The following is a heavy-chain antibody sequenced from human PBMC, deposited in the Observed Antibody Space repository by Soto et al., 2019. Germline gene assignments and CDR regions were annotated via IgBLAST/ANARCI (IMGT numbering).Heavy chain of an antibody. CDR3: ARDLWGYCGADCYPLDV. V-gene: IGHV4-59*01. Sequence: SETLSLTCTVSGGSISSYYWSWIRQPPGKGLEWIGYMYNTGSTMYNPSLKSRVTISVDTSKNQFSLKLNSVTAADTAVYYCARDLWGYCGADCYPLDVWGQGTTVT. CDR2: MYNTGST. CDR1: GGSISSYY. J-gene: IGHJ6*02. D-gene: IGHD2-21*02.